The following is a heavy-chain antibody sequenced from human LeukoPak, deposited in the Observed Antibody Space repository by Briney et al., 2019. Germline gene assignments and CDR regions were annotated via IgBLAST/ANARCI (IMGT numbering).Heavy chain of an antibody. V-gene: IGHV1-18*01. CDR2: ISAYNGNT. CDR3: ARTDGYSHGYGPSISPFDY. D-gene: IGHD5-18*01. J-gene: IGHJ4*02. Sequence: GASVKVSCKASGGTFSSYAISWVRQAPGQGLEWMGWISAYNGNTNYAQKLQGRVTMTTDTSTSTAYMELRSLRSDDTAVYYCARTDGYSHGYGPSISPFDYWGQGTLVTVSS. CDR1: GGTFSSYA.